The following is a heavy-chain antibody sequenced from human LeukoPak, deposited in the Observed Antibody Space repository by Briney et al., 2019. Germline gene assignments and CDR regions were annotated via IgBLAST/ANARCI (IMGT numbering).Heavy chain of an antibody. D-gene: IGHD6-13*01. CDR3: ARVAPIIAGSYYFDS. Sequence: SDTLSLTCSVSGGFITNYYWSWIRQLPGKGLEWIGYIYDSGSTSYNPSLKSRVTMSVDTSKKQFSLKLSSVTAADTALYYCARVAPIIAGSYYFDSWGQGTLVTVSS. CDR1: GGFITNYY. J-gene: IGHJ4*02. CDR2: IYDSGST. V-gene: IGHV4-59*07.